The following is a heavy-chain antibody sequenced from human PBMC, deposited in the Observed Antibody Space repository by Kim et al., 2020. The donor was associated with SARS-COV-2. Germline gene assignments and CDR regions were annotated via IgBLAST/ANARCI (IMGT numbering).Heavy chain of an antibody. CDR1: GFTFSNYY. J-gene: IGHJ4*01. Sequence: GGSLRLSCAASGFTFSNYYMSWIRQAPGKGLEWVSYINNNGSYTYYADSVKGRFTISRNNAQNSLYLQMNSLRGDDTAVYYCARGAGHDYRGHGTLVTVS. V-gene: IGHV3-11*06. CDR2: INNNGSYT. CDR3: ARGAGHDY. D-gene: IGHD6-19*01.